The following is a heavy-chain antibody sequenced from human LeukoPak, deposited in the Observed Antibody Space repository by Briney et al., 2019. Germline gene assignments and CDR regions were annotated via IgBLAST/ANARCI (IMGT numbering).Heavy chain of an antibody. CDR2: INHSGST. Sequence: KPSATLSLTCAVYGGSFSGYHWSWIRQPPGKGLEWMGEINHSGSTNYNPSLKSRVTISVDTSKNQFSLKLSSVTAADTAVYYCARGIVVVPAAILRVNYYYGMDVWGQGTTVTVSS. CDR1: GGSFSGYH. CDR3: ARGIVVVPAAILRVNYYYGMDV. D-gene: IGHD2-2*02. V-gene: IGHV4-34*01. J-gene: IGHJ6*02.